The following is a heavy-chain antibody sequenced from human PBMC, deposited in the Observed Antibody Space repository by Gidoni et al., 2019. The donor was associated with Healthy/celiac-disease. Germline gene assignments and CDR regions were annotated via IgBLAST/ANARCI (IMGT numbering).Heavy chain of an antibody. J-gene: IGHJ6*03. V-gene: IGHV3-21*01. CDR2: ISSSSSYI. Sequence: EVQLVESGGGLVKPGGSLRLSCAASGFTFSSYSMNWVRQAPGKGLEWVSSISSSSSYIYYADSVKGRFTISRDNAKNSLYLQMNSLRAEDTAVYYCARDATAGPHFVYYYYYMDVWGKGTTVTVSS. CDR3: ARDATAGPHFVYYYYYMDV. D-gene: IGHD6-13*01. CDR1: GFTFSSYS.